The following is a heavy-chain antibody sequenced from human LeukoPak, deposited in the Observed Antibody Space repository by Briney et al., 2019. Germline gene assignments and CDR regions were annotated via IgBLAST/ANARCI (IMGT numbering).Heavy chain of an antibody. J-gene: IGHJ4*02. CDR3: ARSAYDILTGSEYYFDY. CDR1: GFTFSSYA. V-gene: IGHV3-30-3*01. D-gene: IGHD3-9*01. CDR2: ISYDGSNK. Sequence: GRSLRLSCAASGFTFSSYAMHWVRQAPGKGLEWVAVISYDGSNKYYADSVKGRFTISRDNSKNTLYLQMNSLRAEDTAVYYCARSAYDILTGSEYYFDYWGQGTLVTVSS.